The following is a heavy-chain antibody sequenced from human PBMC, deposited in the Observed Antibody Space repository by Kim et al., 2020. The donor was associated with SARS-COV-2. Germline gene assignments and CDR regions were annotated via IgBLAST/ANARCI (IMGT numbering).Heavy chain of an antibody. CDR3: ARGYYDSSGYYSFFDY. D-gene: IGHD3-22*01. J-gene: IGHJ4*02. Sequence: LKSRVTISIDTSKNQFSLKLSSVTAADTAVYYCARGYYDSSGYYSFFDYWGQGTLVTVSS. V-gene: IGHV4-59*09.